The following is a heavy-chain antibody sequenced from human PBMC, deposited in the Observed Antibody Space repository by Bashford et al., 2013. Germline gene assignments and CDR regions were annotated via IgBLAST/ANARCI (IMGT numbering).Heavy chain of an antibody. V-gene: IGHV4-39*02. CDR2: IDSSGNT. Sequence: SETLSLTCTVSGGSISSDYSWAWIRQPPGTGLEWIGTIDSSGNTFYNPSLKSRVSMAIDTSKNHFSLRLTSLTAADTAVYYCATTRVTSEGVXGSDPWGHGNPGPPSP. CDR3: ATTRVTSEGVXGSDP. J-gene: IGHJ5*02. D-gene: IGHD3-10*01. CDR1: GGSISSDYS.